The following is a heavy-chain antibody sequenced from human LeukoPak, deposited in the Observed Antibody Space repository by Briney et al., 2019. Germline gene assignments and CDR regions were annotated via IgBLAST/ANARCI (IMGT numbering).Heavy chain of an antibody. D-gene: IGHD3-22*01. J-gene: IGHJ4*02. Sequence: GSLRLSCAVSGITLSNYGMSWVRQAPGKGLEWVAGISDRGSRTNYADSVKGRFTISTDHPKNTLYLQMNSLRAEDTAVYFCAKRGVVIRVILVGFHKEAYYFDSWGQGALVTFSS. CDR3: AKRGVVIRVILVGFHKEAYYFDS. V-gene: IGHV3-23*01. CDR2: ISDRGSRT. CDR1: GITLSNYG.